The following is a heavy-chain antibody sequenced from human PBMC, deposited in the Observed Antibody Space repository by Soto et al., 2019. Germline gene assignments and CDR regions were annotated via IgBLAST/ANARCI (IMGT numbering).Heavy chain of an antibody. V-gene: IGHV4-59*01. J-gene: IGHJ5*02. CDR2: IYYSGST. D-gene: IGHD3-22*01. Sequence: SETLSLTCTVSGGSISSYYWSWIRQPPGKGLGWIGYIYYSGSTNYNPSLKSRVTISVDTSKNQFSLKLSSVTAADTAVYYCTGAYYDINGYSLDPWGQGTSVTVSS. CDR3: TGAYYDINGYSLDP. CDR1: GGSISSYY.